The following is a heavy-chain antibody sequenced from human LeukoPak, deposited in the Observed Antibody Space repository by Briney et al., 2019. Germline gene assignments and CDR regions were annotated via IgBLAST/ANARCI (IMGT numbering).Heavy chain of an antibody. V-gene: IGHV1-2*02. CDR3: ARDFNYYGSGTCMDV. CDR2: INPNSGGT. Sequence: GASVKVSCKASGYTFTGYYMHWVRQAPGQGLEWMGWINPNSGGTNYAQKFQGRVTMTRDTSISTAYMELSRLRSDDTAVYYCARDFNYYGSGTCMDVWGKGTTVTVSS. D-gene: IGHD3-10*01. J-gene: IGHJ6*03. CDR1: GYTFTGYY.